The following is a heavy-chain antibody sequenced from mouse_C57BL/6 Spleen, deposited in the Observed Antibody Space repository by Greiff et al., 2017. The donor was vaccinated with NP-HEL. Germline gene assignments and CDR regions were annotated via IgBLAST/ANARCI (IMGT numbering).Heavy chain of an antibody. D-gene: IGHD6-1*01. J-gene: IGHJ2*01. CDR2: ISSGGSYT. Sequence: DVHLVESGGDLVKPGGSLKLSCAASGFTFSSYGMSWVRQTPDKRLEWVATISSGGSYTYYPDSVKGRFTISRDNAKNTLYLQMSSLKSEDTAMYYCARVKPYYFDYWGQGTTLTVSS. V-gene: IGHV5-6*01. CDR1: GFTFSSYG. CDR3: ARVKPYYFDY.